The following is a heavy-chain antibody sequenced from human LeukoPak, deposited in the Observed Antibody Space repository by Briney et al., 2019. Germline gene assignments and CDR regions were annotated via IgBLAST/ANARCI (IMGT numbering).Heavy chain of an antibody. CDR1: GFTFRSYA. Sequence: GGSLRLSCAASGFTFRSYAMSWVRQAPGKGLEWVSGISGTGGRTSYADSVKGRFTISRDNSKNTLYLQMNSLRAEDTAVYYCAKTYYDYVWGSYPDYWGQGTLVTVSS. CDR2: ISGTGGRT. D-gene: IGHD3-16*02. J-gene: IGHJ4*02. CDR3: AKTYYDYVWGSYPDY. V-gene: IGHV3-23*01.